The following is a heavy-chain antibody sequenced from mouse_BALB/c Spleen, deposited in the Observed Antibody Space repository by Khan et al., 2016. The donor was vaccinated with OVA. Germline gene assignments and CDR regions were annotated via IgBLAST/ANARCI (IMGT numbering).Heavy chain of an antibody. D-gene: IGHD4-1*01. V-gene: IGHV5-6*01. Sequence: EVELVESGGDLVKPGGSLKLSCAASGFTFSNYGMSWVRQIPDKRLEWVATINSDGTYTYYPDSVKGRFTISRNNAKNTLYLEMSSLKSEDTAMYYCASNLTGSFAYWGQGTMVTVSA. CDR2: INSDGTYT. CDR1: GFTFSNYG. CDR3: ASNLTGSFAY. J-gene: IGHJ3*01.